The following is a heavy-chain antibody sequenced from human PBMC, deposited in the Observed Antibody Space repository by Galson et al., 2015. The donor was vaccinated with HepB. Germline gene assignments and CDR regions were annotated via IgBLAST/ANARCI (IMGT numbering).Heavy chain of an antibody. CDR1: GFTFSSYA. V-gene: IGHV3-30-3*01. CDR2: ISYDGSNK. Sequence: SLRLSCAASGFTFSSYAMHWVRQAPGKGLEWVAVISYDGSNKYYADSVKGRFTISRDNSKNTLYLQMNSLRAEDTAVYYCARDRWGQGDYGDYGDYWGQGTLVTVSS. J-gene: IGHJ4*02. D-gene: IGHD4-17*01. CDR3: ARDRWGQGDYGDYGDY.